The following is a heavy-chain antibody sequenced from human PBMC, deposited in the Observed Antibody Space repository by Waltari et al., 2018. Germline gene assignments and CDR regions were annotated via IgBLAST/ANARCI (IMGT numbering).Heavy chain of an antibody. Sequence: EGLLXESGXDLVQPGGSLRLSCSPPGFPFTAHLLDWVRPAPGEGLEXIGQIXTKVNXYSTEYAASVXGRFTISRDDSKNSVFLXMNNLKTEXTAVYXCADVGITATEXWGPGTLVTVSS. V-gene: IGHV3-72*01. J-gene: IGHJ4*02. CDR1: GFPFTAHL. CDR3: ADVGITATEX. CDR2: IXTKVNXYST. D-gene: IGHD1-26*01.